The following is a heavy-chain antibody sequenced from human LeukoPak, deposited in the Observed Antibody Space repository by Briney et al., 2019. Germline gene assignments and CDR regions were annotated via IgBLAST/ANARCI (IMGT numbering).Heavy chain of an antibody. CDR1: GGSISSGGYY. CDR3: ARTPSGWFDP. CDR2: IYYSGST. J-gene: IGHJ5*02. D-gene: IGHD3-10*01. Sequence: SETLSPTCTVSGGSISSGGYYWSWIRQHPGKGLEWIGYIYYSGSTYYNPSLKSRVTISVDTSKNQFSLKLSSVTAADTAVYYCARTPSGWFDPWGQGTLVTVSS. V-gene: IGHV4-31*03.